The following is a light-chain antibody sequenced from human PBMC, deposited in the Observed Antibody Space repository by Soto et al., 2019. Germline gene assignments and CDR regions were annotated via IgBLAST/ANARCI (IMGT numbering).Light chain of an antibody. J-gene: IGKJ3*01. Sequence: EIVLTQSPGTLSLSPGERATLSCRASQSVSSSYLAWYQQKPGQAPRLLIYGASSRATGIPDRFSGSGSGTDFPLNISRLEPEDFAVYYCQKYGSSPFTFGPGTKVDIK. V-gene: IGKV3-20*01. CDR1: QSVSSSY. CDR2: GAS. CDR3: QKYGSSPFT.